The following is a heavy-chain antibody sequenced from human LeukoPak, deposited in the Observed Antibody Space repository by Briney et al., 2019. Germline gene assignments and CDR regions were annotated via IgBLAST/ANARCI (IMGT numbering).Heavy chain of an antibody. V-gene: IGHV3-74*01. D-gene: IGHD3-10*01. CDR1: GFSFSIYY. Sequence: GGSLRLSCAASGFSFSIYYMHWVRHAPGKGLVWVSRINSDGTTTVYADSVRGRFTISRDNAKNTLYLRMNGLRAEDTAVYYCVLYGLGSPHWGQGTLVTVS. CDR2: INSDGTTT. J-gene: IGHJ4*02. CDR3: VLYGLGSPH.